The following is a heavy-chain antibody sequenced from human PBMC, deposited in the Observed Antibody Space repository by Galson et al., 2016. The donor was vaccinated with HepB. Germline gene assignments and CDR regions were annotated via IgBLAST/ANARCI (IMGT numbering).Heavy chain of an antibody. J-gene: IGHJ4*02. Sequence: SLRLSCAASGFIFSGSAMHWVRQTPGKGLEWVATISDDGTNQYYVDSVKGRFTISRDNSKNTLYLQMNSLRPEDTAVYYCARADYGDYVAFFDYWGQGTLVTVSS. D-gene: IGHD4-17*01. CDR1: GFIFSGSA. V-gene: IGHV3-30*03. CDR2: ISDDGTNQ. CDR3: ARADYGDYVAFFDY.